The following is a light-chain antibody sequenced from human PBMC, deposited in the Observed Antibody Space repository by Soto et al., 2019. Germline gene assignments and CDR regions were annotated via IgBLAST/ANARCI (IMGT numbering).Light chain of an antibody. V-gene: IGLV6-57*01. CDR2: KDN. J-gene: IGLJ3*02. Sequence: NFMLTQPHSVSESPGKTVTISCTRSSGSIASNYVQWYQQRPGSSPTTVIYKDNQRPSGVPDRFSGSIDSSSNSASLTISGLKTEDEADYYCQSYDSSNHGVFGGGTKLTVL. CDR3: QSYDSSNHGV. CDR1: SGSIASNY.